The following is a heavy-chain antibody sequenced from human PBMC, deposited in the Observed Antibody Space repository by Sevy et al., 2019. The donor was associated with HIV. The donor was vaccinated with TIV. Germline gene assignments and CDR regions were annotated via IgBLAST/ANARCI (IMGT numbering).Heavy chain of an antibody. CDR1: GFTFGDYA. CDR3: TSGVRAAAGNYYYYYIDV. D-gene: IGHD6-13*01. V-gene: IGHV3-49*04. CDR2: IRSKAYGGTT. J-gene: IGHJ6*03. Sequence: GGSLRLSCTASGFTFGDYAMCWVRQAPGKGLEWVGFIRSKAYGGTTEYAASVKGRFTISRDDSKSIAYLQMNSLKTEDTAVYYCTSGVRAAAGNYYYYYIDVWGKGTTVTVSS.